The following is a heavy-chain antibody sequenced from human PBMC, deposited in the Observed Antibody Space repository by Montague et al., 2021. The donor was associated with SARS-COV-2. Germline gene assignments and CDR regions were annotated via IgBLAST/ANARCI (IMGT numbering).Heavy chain of an antibody. CDR2: INHSGSA. CDR1: GGSFSGYY. V-gene: IGHV4-34*01. Sequence: SETLSLTCAVYGGSFSGYYWNWIRQPPGKGLEWIGEINHSGSANYNPSLKRRVTISVDTSKNQFSLKLNSVTAADTAVYYCARLGEGVVPAPILGVGPYYSYFYMDGWGKGATVTVSS. CDR3: ARLGEGVVPAPILGVGPYYSYFYMDG. J-gene: IGHJ6*03. D-gene: IGHD2-2*02.